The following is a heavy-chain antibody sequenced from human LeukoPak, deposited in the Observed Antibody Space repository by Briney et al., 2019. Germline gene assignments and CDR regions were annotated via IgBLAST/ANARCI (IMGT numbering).Heavy chain of an antibody. CDR2: ISGSGGST. CDR1: GFTFSSYA. CDR3: AKGEYCSSTSCSPGAFDI. J-gene: IGHJ3*02. D-gene: IGHD2-2*01. Sequence: GGSLRLSCAASGFTFSSYAMSWVRQAPGKGLEWVSAISGSGGSTYYADSMKGRFTISRDNSKNTLYLQMNSLRAEDTAVYYCAKGEYCSSTSCSPGAFDIWGQGTMVTVSS. V-gene: IGHV3-23*01.